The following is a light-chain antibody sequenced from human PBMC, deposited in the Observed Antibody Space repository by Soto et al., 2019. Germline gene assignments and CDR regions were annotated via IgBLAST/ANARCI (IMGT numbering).Light chain of an antibody. CDR2: DAS. CDR3: QQYDTYSMT. CDR1: ESIDNW. J-gene: IGKJ1*01. V-gene: IGKV1-5*01. Sequence: DIQMTQSPSTLSASVGDTVTITCRASESIDNWVAWYQQKPGKAPRLLIYDASSLESGVPSRFSGSGSGTEFTLTISSLQPDDFATYYCQQYDTYSMTFGQGTKVDIK.